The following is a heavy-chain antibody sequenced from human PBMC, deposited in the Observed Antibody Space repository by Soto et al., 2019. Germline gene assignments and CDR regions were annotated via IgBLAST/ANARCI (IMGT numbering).Heavy chain of an antibody. CDR1: GFTFSSYS. D-gene: IGHD5-12*01. Sequence: GGSLRLSCAASGFTFSSYSMNWVRQAPGKGLEWVSYISSSSSTIYYADSVKGRFTISRDNAKNSLYLQMNSLRDEDTAVYYCARDRERWLQTRDFFDYWGQGTLVTVSS. CDR3: ARDRERWLQTRDFFDY. V-gene: IGHV3-48*02. CDR2: ISSSSSTI. J-gene: IGHJ4*02.